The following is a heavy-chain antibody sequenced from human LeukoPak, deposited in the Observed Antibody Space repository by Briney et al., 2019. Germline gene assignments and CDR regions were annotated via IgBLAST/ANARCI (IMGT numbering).Heavy chain of an antibody. CDR1: GFSVSSNY. CDR3: ARGDRSGYLYDY. CDR2: IYSGGST. Sequence: GGSLRLSCAASGFSVSSNYMSWVRQAPVRGLEWVSVIYSGGSTYYADSVKGRFTISRDNSKNTLYLQMNSLRAEDTAVYHCARGDRSGYLYDYWGQGTLVTVSS. V-gene: IGHV3-66*02. D-gene: IGHD3-22*01. J-gene: IGHJ4*02.